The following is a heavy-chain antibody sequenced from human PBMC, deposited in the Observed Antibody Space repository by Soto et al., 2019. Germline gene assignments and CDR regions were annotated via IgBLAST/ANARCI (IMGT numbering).Heavy chain of an antibody. V-gene: IGHV4-4*02. D-gene: IGHD6-13*01. Sequence: SETLSLTCAVSGGSISSSNWWSWVRQPPGKGLEWIGEIYHSGSTNYNPSLKSRVTISVDKSKNQFSLKLSSVTAADTAVYYCARARNGGSWPIHYYYGMDVWGQGTTVTVSS. J-gene: IGHJ6*02. CDR3: ARARNGGSWPIHYYYGMDV. CDR1: GGSISSSNW. CDR2: IYHSGST.